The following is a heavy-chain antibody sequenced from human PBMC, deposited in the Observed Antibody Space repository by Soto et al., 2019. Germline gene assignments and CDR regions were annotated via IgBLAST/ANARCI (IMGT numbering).Heavy chain of an antibody. CDR1: GFTFSTYT. Sequence: SLRLSCAASGFTFSTYTIHWVRQAPGKGLEWVALISYDGSNNYYADSVKGRFTISRDNSKNTLYLQMTSLRAGDTAVYFCARGSQYYYDGSGPLDCWGQGTVVTVSS. V-gene: IGHV3-30-3*01. J-gene: IGHJ4*02. D-gene: IGHD3-22*01. CDR2: ISYDGSNN. CDR3: ARGSQYYYDGSGPLDC.